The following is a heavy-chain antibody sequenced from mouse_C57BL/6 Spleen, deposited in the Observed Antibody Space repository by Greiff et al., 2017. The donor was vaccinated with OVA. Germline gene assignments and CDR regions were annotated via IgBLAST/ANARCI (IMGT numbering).Heavy chain of an antibody. CDR1: GYTFTSYW. CDR2: IDPSDSET. D-gene: IGHD2-2*01. Sequence: QVQLQQPGAELVRPGSSVKLSCKASGYTFTSYWMHWVKQRPLQGLEWIGNIDPSDSETHYNQKFKDKATLTVDKSSSTAYMQRSSLTSEDSAFYYCARGRDGYDGYFDYWGQGTTLTVSS. V-gene: IGHV1-52*01. CDR3: ARGRDGYDGYFDY. J-gene: IGHJ2*01.